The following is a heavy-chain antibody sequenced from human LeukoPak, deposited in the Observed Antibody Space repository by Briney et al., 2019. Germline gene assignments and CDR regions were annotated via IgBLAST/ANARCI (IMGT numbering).Heavy chain of an antibody. Sequence: TLSLTCTVSGGSVSGSYSSWIRLPPGKGLECIGNDYHTGNTNYNPSLRSRATISLATSKNDVTLNLRSVTAADTAIYYCARHPFAPPFDFWGRGTLVTVSS. CDR3: ARHPFAPPFDF. V-gene: IGHV4-59*08. CDR2: DYHTGNT. J-gene: IGHJ4*02. CDR1: GGSVSGSY.